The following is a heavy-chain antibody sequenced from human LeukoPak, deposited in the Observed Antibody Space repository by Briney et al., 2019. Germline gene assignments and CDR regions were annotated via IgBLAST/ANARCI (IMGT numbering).Heavy chain of an antibody. CDR3: AKDRPSGYFDY. CDR1: GFIFTTYW. J-gene: IGHJ4*02. V-gene: IGHV3-7*01. D-gene: IGHD6-6*01. Sequence: GGSLRLSCGASGFIFTTYWMNWVRQAPGKGLEWVANIKQDGSETYYVDSVKGRFTISRDNDKNSVYLQMGSLRVEDTAVYYCAKDRPSGYFDYWGQGTLVTVSS. CDR2: IKQDGSET.